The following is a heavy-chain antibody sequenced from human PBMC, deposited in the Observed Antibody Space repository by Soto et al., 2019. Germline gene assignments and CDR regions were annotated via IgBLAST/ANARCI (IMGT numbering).Heavy chain of an antibody. V-gene: IGHV3-48*03. CDR3: ARDQQLVLGGWFDP. CDR1: GFTFSSYE. J-gene: IGHJ5*02. CDR2: ISSSGSTI. D-gene: IGHD6-13*01. Sequence: EVQLVESGGGLVQPGGSLRLSCAASGFTFSSYEMNWVRQAPGKGLEWVSYISSSGSTIYYADSVKGRFTISRDNAKNSLYLQMSSLRAEDTAVYYCARDQQLVLGGWFDPWGQGTLVTVSS.